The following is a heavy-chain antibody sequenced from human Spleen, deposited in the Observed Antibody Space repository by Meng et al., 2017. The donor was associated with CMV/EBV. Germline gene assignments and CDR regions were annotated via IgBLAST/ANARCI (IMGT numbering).Heavy chain of an antibody. J-gene: IGHJ6*02. V-gene: IGHV3-30*02. CDR3: AGMSVVVPTAMGVNYYHYGLDV. CDR2: IRYDGNDR. CDR1: GFSFNNFG. Sequence: GESLKISCAASGFSFNNFGMNWVRQAPGKGLEWVAFIRYDGNDRYYADAAKGRFTISRDNSKSTLYLQMNSLRAEDTAVYYCAGMSVVVPTAMGVNYYHYGLDVWGQGTTVTVSS. D-gene: IGHD2-2*01.